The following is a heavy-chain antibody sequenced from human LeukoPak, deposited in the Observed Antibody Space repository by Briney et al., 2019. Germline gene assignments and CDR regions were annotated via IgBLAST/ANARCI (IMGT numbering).Heavy chain of an antibody. D-gene: IGHD3-10*01. Sequence: GASLKGSCKESGHTFANYGFSWVRQAPGQGLEWMGSISARNGNTNYAQKFQGRGTMTTEPSTTTAYMEMRSLTSNDPAVYYCAREVVNHHGSGSFSPRQDYYGMDVWGQGTRVIVSS. CDR3: AREVVNHHGSGSFSPRQDYYGMDV. CDR2: ISARNGNT. V-gene: IGHV1-18*04. CDR1: GHTFANYG. J-gene: IGHJ6*02.